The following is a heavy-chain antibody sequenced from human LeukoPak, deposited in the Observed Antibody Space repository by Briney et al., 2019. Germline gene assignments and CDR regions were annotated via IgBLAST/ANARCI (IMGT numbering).Heavy chain of an antibody. V-gene: IGHV3-48*01. CDR3: ARDWLSMTTVTTGDYY. CDR1: GFTFSSYS. CDR2: ISSSSNTI. Sequence: GGSLRLSCAASGFTFSSYSMNGLRQAPGKGLDWVSYISSSSNTIYYADSVKGRFTISRDNAKNSLYLQMNSLRAEDTAVYYCARDWLSMTTVTTGDYYWGQGTLVTVSS. J-gene: IGHJ4*02. D-gene: IGHD4-17*01.